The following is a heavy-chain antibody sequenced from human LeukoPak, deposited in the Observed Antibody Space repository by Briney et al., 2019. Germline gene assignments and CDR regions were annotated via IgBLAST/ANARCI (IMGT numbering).Heavy chain of an antibody. D-gene: IGHD3-3*01. V-gene: IGHV4-59*01. Sequence: SETLSLTCTVSGGSISSYYWSWIRQPPGKGLEWMGYIYYSGSTNYNPSLKSRVTISVDTSKNQFSLKLSSVTAADTAVHYCARNYDFWSGYFDYWGQGTLVTVSS. CDR3: ARNYDFWSGYFDY. CDR2: IYYSGST. CDR1: GGSISSYY. J-gene: IGHJ4*02.